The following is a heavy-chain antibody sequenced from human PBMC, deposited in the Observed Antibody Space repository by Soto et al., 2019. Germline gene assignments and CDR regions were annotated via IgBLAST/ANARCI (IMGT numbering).Heavy chain of an antibody. V-gene: IGHV3-23*01. CDR3: AKVGLATDGDYF. D-gene: IGHD2-8*02. CDR1: RFNISNHA. Sequence: EGQLLESGGGLVQPGGSLRLSCAVSRFNISNHAMTWVRQAPGEGLEWVAVISGGGQSTHYVDSVKGRFTISRDNSKNMVFLQMNSLRIEDTALYFCAKVGLATDGDYFWGQGTVVTVSS. J-gene: IGHJ4*02. CDR2: ISGGGQST.